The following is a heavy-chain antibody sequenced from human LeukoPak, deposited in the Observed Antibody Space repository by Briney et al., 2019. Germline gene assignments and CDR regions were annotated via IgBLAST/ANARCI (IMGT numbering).Heavy chain of an antibody. CDR2: IYTSGST. CDR3: ARDALPLYYDYVWGSYNYYVDV. Sequence: PSETLSLTCTVSGGSISSYYWSWIRQPAGKGLEWIGRIYTSGSTNYNPSLKSRVTMSVDTSKNQFSLKLSSVTAADTAVYYCARDALPLYYDYVWGSYNYYVDVWGKGTTVTVSS. J-gene: IGHJ6*03. D-gene: IGHD3-16*01. V-gene: IGHV4-4*07. CDR1: GGSISSYY.